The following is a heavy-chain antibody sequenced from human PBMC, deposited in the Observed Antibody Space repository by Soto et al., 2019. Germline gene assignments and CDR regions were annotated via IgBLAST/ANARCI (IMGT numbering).Heavy chain of an antibody. CDR2: IHHSGAT. CDR1: GDSITGDNW. V-gene: IGHV4-4*02. CDR3: ATQGFYRMGV. J-gene: IGHJ6*02. Sequence: QVQLQESGPGLVQPSGTLSLTCAVSGDSITGDNWWRWVRQPPGKGLEWIGEIHHSGATNYNPSHKSRVTISVDKSKNQVSLKLNSVTAADTAMFYCATQGFYRMGVWGRGTTVTVSS.